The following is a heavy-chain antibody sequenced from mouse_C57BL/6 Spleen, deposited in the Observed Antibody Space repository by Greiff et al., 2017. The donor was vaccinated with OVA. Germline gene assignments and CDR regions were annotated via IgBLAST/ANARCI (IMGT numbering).Heavy chain of an antibody. Sequence: EVKVEESGPGLVKPSQSLSLTCSVTGYSITSGYYWNWIRQFPGNKLEWMGYISYDGSNNYNPSLKNRISITRDTSKNQCFLKLNSVTTEDTATYYCAREGAYGYDYWDFDVWGTGTTVTVSS. CDR3: AREGAYGYDYWDFDV. D-gene: IGHD2-2*01. CDR2: ISYDGSN. J-gene: IGHJ1*03. CDR1: GYSITSGYY. V-gene: IGHV3-6*01.